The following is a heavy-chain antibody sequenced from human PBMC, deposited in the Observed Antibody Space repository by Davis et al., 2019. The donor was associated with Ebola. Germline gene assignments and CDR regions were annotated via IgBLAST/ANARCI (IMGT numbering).Heavy chain of an antibody. CDR2: IYPGDSDT. D-gene: IGHD3-10*01. CDR3: ARLGKSLYYYGMDV. V-gene: IGHV5-51*01. CDR1: GYNFATYW. J-gene: IGHJ6*02. Sequence: GESLKISCKASGYNFATYWIGWVRQTPGKGLELMAMIYPGDSDTRYSPSFQGQVTISADKSISTAYLQWSSLKASDTAMYYCARLGKSLYYYGMDVWGQGTTVTVSS.